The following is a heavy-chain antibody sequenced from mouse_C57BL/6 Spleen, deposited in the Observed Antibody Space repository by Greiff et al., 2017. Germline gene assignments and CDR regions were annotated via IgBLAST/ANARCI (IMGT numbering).Heavy chain of an antibody. J-gene: IGHJ2*01. CDR1: GYAFTNYL. V-gene: IGHV1-54*01. D-gene: IGHD4-1*01. Sequence: VQLQQSGAELVRPGTSVKVSCKASGYAFTNYLIEWVKQRPGQGLEWIGVINPGSGGTNYNEKFKGNATLTADKSSSTAYMQLSSLTSEDSAVYFCARRANWDVHWGQGTTLTVSS. CDR2: INPGSGGT. CDR3: ARRANWDVH.